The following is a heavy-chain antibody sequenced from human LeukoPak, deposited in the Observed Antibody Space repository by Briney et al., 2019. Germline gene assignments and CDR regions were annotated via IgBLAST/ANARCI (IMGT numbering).Heavy chain of an antibody. D-gene: IGHD2-21*01. CDR1: GFTFSSYG. Sequence: PGGSLRLSCAASGFTFSSYGMSWVRQAPGKGPEWVSAISGSGGSTYYADSVKGRFTISRDNSKNTLYLQMNSLRAEDTAVYYCASLIDYYIDYWGQGTLVTVSS. CDR2: ISGSGGST. J-gene: IGHJ4*02. V-gene: IGHV3-23*01. CDR3: ASLIDYYIDY.